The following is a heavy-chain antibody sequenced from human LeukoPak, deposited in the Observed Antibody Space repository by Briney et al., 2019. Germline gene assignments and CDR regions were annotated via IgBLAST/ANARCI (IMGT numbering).Heavy chain of an antibody. CDR1: GGSISSGGYY. V-gene: IGHV4-31*03. J-gene: IGHJ5*02. Sequence: PSETLSLTCTVSGGSISSGGYYWSWIRQHPGKGLEWIGYIYYSGSTYYNPSLKSRVTISVDTFKNQFSLKLSSVTAADTAVYYCARRPHATLRYHWFDPWGQGTLVTVSS. CDR2: IYYSGST. CDR3: ARRPHATLRYHWFDP. D-gene: IGHD1-1*01.